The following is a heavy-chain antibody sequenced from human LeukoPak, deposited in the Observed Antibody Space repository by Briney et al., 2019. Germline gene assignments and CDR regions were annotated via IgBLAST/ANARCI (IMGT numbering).Heavy chain of an antibody. CDR2: IYYSGST. Sequence: PSETLSLTCTVSGCSISSYYLSWIRQPPGKGLEWIGYIYYSGSTNYNPSLKSRVTISADTSKNQFSLKLSSVTAADTAVYYCASEQGGGAFDIWGQGTMVTVSS. CDR1: GCSISSYY. V-gene: IGHV4-59*12. CDR3: ASEQGGGAFDI. D-gene: IGHD3-16*01. J-gene: IGHJ3*02.